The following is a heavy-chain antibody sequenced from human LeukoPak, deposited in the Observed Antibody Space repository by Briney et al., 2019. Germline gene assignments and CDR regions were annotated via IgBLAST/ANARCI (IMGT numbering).Heavy chain of an antibody. CDR2: ILDSGYST. CDR1: GFTFSSYA. J-gene: IGHJ6*03. D-gene: IGHD3-16*01. CDR3: AKLGGHPLHNYYVGV. Sequence: GGSPRLSCAASGFTFSSYAMSWVRQAPGKGLEWVSGILDSGYSTYYANSVKGRFTISRDNSNNTLYLQMNSLRAEDTAVYYCAKLGGHPLHNYYVGVWGKGTTVAVSS. V-gene: IGHV3-23*01.